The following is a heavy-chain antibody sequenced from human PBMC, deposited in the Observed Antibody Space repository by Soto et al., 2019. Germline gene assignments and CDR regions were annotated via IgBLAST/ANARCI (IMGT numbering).Heavy chain of an antibody. D-gene: IGHD5-18*01. CDR3: ARGPAMAPNFNWFDP. V-gene: IGHV4-30-4*01. CDR1: GGSISSGDYY. Sequence: QVQLQESGPGLVKPSQTLSLTCTVSGGSISSGDYYWSWIRQPPGKGLEWIGYIYYSGSTYFNPSLKSRVTISVDTSKNQFSLKLSSVTAADTAVYYCARGPAMAPNFNWFDPWGQGTLVTVSS. J-gene: IGHJ5*02. CDR2: IYYSGST.